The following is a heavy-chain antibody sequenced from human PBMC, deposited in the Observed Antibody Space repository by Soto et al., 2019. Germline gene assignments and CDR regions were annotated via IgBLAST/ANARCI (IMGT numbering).Heavy chain of an antibody. J-gene: IGHJ4*02. CDR1: GFTFSSYG. CDR2: ISYDGSNK. V-gene: IGHV3-30*18. Sequence: PGGALRLSCAASGFTFSSYGMHWVRQAPGKGLEWVAVISYDGSNKYYADSVKGRFTISRDNSKNTLYLQMNSLRADDTAVYYCAKVYVFRFLETRTPLDHWAQGLLVTVSS. D-gene: IGHD3-3*01. CDR3: AKVYVFRFLETRTPLDH.